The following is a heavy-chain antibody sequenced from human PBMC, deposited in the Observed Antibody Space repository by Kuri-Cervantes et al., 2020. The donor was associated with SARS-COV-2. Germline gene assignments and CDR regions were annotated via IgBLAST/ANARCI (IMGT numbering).Heavy chain of an antibody. V-gene: IGHV1-2*02. CDR1: GYTFTGYY. Sequence: ASVKVSCKASGYTFTGYYMHWVRQAPGQGPEWMGWISPNSGGTNYAQKFQGRVTMTRDTSISTAYMELSRLRSDDTAVYYCAREYYGSGSYAYWGQGTLVTVSS. CDR2: ISPNSGGT. J-gene: IGHJ4*02. CDR3: AREYYGSGSYAY. D-gene: IGHD3-10*01.